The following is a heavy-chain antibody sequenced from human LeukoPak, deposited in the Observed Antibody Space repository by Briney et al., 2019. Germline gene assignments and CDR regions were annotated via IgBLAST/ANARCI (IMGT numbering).Heavy chain of an antibody. V-gene: IGHV4-4*08. J-gene: IGHJ5*02. D-gene: IGHD3-22*01. CDR3: ARASSGYNWFDP. CDR2: IYHSAST. CDR1: GGSISSYY. Sequence: SECLSLACTVAGGSISSYYWGWIRQPPGKGLEWIGYIYHSASTNYHPSLKSRVTISVDTSKDQFSLKLSAVTAAGTAVYYCARASSGYNWFDPWGQGTLVTVSS.